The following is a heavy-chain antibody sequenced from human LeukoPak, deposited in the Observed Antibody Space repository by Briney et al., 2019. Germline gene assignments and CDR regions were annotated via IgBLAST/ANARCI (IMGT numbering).Heavy chain of an antibody. V-gene: IGHV4-30-4*08. CDR3: ARGGVGATPAGYYYYMDV. Sequence: SETLSHTCTVYGGSISSGDYYWSWIRLPPGKDQVWIGYIYYSGSTYYNPSLKSRVTISVDTSKNQFSLKLSSVTAADTAVYYCARGGVGATPAGYYYYMDVWGKGTTVTVSS. CDR1: GGSISSGDYY. CDR2: IYYSGST. D-gene: IGHD1-26*01. J-gene: IGHJ6*03.